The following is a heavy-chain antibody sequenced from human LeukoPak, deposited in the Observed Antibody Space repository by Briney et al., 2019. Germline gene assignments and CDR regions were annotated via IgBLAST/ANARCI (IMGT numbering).Heavy chain of an antibody. CDR2: IIPIFGTA. CDR3: AIDRDDSSGKFDY. Sequence: ASVKVSRKASGGTFSSCAISWVRQAPGQGLEWMGGIIPIFGTANYAQKFQGRVTITADESTSTAYMELSSLRTEDTAVYYCAIDRDDSSGKFDYWGQGTLVTVSS. V-gene: IGHV1-69*13. J-gene: IGHJ4*02. D-gene: IGHD6-19*01. CDR1: GGTFSSCA.